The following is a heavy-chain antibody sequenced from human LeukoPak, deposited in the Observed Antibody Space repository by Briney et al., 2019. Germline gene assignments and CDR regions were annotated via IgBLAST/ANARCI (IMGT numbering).Heavy chain of an antibody. V-gene: IGHV3-30*18. D-gene: IGHD3-22*01. CDR2: ISYDGSNK. Sequence: GGSLRLSCAASRFTFSTYTMNWVRQAPGKGLEWVAVISYDGSNKYYADSVKGRFTISRDNSKNTLYLQMNSLRAGDTAVYYCAKDSYDRSGYHYYYFAYWGQGTQVTVSS. CDR3: AKDSYDRSGYHYYYFAY. J-gene: IGHJ4*02. CDR1: RFTFSTYT.